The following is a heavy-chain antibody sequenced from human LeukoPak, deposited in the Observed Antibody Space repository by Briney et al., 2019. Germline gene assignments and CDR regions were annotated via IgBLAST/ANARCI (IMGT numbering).Heavy chain of an antibody. Sequence: GGSLRLSCAASGFTFSSYAMSWVRQAPGKRLEWVSAISGSGGSTYYADSVKGRFTISRDNSKNTLYLQMNSLRAEDTAVYYCAGSSTSCYTCYYYYMDVWGKGTTVTVSS. CDR3: AGSSTSCYTCYYYYMDV. V-gene: IGHV3-23*01. CDR1: GFTFSSYA. J-gene: IGHJ6*03. CDR2: ISGSGGST. D-gene: IGHD2-2*02.